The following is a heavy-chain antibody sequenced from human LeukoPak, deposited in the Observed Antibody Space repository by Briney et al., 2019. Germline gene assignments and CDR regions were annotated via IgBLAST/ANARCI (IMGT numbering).Heavy chain of an antibody. CDR3: AREGRYYGSGSYRGNDY. D-gene: IGHD3-10*01. CDR1: GGSFSGYY. Sequence: SETLSLTXAVYGGSFSGYYWSWIRQPPGKGLEWIGEINHSGSTNYNPSLKSRVTISVDTSKNQYSLKLSSVTAADTAVYYCAREGRYYGSGSYRGNDYWGQGTLVTVSS. CDR2: INHSGST. V-gene: IGHV4-34*01. J-gene: IGHJ4*02.